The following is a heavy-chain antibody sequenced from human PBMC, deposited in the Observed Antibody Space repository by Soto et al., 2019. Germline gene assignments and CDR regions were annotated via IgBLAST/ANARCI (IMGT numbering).Heavy chain of an antibody. D-gene: IGHD3-10*01. Sequence: GSLRLSCAASGFTVSSNYMSWVRQAPGKGLEWVSVIYSGGSTYYADSVKGRFTISRDNSKNTLYLQMNSLRAEDTAVYYCARAGAGSGSYYISYYYYYYMDVWGKGTTVTVSS. CDR2: IYSGGST. CDR3: ARAGAGSGSYYISYYYYYYMDV. CDR1: GFTVSSNY. J-gene: IGHJ6*03. V-gene: IGHV3-66*01.